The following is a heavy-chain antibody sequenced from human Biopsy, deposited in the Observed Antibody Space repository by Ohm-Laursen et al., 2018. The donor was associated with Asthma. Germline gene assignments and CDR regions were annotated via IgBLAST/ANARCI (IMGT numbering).Heavy chain of an antibody. CDR1: GRSISSGDYY. CDR3: ARDLSFYDSSGYYRRWFDP. Sequence: TLSLICTVSGRSISSGDYYWRWIRQTPGKGLGWIGHIYYSGRTYYNPSLKSRVTISVDTSKNQFSLKLSSVSAADTAVYYCARDLSFYDSSGYYRRWFDPWGQGTLVTVSS. V-gene: IGHV4-30-4*01. J-gene: IGHJ5*02. D-gene: IGHD3-22*01. CDR2: IYYSGRT.